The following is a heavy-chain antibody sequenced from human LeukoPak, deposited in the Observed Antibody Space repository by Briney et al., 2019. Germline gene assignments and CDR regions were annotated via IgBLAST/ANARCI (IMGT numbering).Heavy chain of an antibody. CDR2: ISLAGQT. Sequence: SETLSLTCGVSGGSVSGTNRWCWGRQPPGQGLEWIGEISLAGQTNFNPSLNGRVTMSLDKSSNKLYLRLTRVTAKDTATYFCSRESGPFCPFGYWGQGTLVIVSS. CDR1: GGSVSGTNR. V-gene: IGHV4/OR15-8*02. D-gene: IGHD1-26*01. CDR3: SRESGPFCPFGY. J-gene: IGHJ4*02.